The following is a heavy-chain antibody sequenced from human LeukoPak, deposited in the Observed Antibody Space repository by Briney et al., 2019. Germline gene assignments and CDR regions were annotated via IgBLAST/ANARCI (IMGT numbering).Heavy chain of an antibody. J-gene: IGHJ4*02. D-gene: IGHD3-22*01. CDR3: ARAPHYYDSSGSPFDY. CDR2: IYHSGST. CDR1: GDSISTNHW. Sequence: SETLSLTCAVSGDSISTNHWWSWIRQPPGKGLEWIGYIYHSGSTYYNPSLKSRVTISVDRSKNQFSLKLSSVTAADTAVYYCARAPHYYDSSGSPFDYWGQGTLVTVSS. V-gene: IGHV4-30-2*01.